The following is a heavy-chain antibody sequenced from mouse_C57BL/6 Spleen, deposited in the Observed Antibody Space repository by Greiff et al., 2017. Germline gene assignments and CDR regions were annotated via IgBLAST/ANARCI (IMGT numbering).Heavy chain of an antibody. CDR3: ARDDGYFDY. V-gene: IGHV5-17*01. CDR2: ISSGSSTT. J-gene: IGHJ2*01. Sequence: EVMLVESGGGLVKPGGSLKLSCAASGFTFSDYGMHWVRQAPEKGLEWVAYISSGSSTTYYADTVKGRFTISRDNAKTTLFLQMTSLRSEDTAMYYCARDDGYFDYWGQGTTLTVSS. CDR1: GFTFSDYG. D-gene: IGHD2-3*01.